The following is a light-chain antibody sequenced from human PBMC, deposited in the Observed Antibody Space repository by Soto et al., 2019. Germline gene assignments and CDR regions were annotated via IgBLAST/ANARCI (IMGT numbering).Light chain of an antibody. CDR3: QRYNNWPLT. CDR2: DTS. Sequence: EIIMAQSPATLSGSPGEGATLSCRASQGIGSTLAWYQHKPGQTPRLLIYDTSTRATGVPARFSGSRSGTEFTLTINSLQSEDFAVYYCQRYNNWPLTFGGGTKVDIK. J-gene: IGKJ4*01. CDR1: QGIGST. V-gene: IGKV3-15*01.